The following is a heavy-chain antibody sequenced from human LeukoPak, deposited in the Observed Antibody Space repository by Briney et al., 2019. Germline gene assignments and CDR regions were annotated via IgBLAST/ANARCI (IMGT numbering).Heavy chain of an antibody. CDR3: ARQRETAKYNYDPFDY. Sequence: GESLKISCKASGYSFTNYWIGWVRQMPGKGLEWMGIIYPDDSETRYNPSFEGQVTISADKSISTAYLQWSSLQASDTAMYYCARQRETAKYNYDPFDYWGQGTLVTVSS. V-gene: IGHV5-51*01. D-gene: IGHD5-18*01. CDR2: IYPDDSET. J-gene: IGHJ4*02. CDR1: GYSFTNYW.